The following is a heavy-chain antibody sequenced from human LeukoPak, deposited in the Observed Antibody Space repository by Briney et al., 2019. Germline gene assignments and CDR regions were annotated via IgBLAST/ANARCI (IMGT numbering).Heavy chain of an antibody. CDR1: GFTVSSNY. V-gene: IGHV3-53*01. D-gene: IGHD2-2*01. CDR2: IYSGGST. CDR3: ARAWDFVVGAFDL. Sequence: GGSLRLSCAASGFTVSSNYMSWVRQAPGKGLEWVSVIYSGGSTYYADSVKGRFTISRDDSKNTLYLQMSSPRGEDTAIYYCARAWDFVVGAFDLWGQGTMVTVSS. J-gene: IGHJ3*01.